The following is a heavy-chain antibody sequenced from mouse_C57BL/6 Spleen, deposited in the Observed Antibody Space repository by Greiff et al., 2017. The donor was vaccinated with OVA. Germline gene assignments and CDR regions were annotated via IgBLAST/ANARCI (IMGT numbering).Heavy chain of an antibody. CDR3: TMGSKYWYFDV. D-gene: IGHD2-5*01. J-gene: IGHJ1*03. V-gene: IGHV1-5*01. CDR2: IYPGNSDT. Sequence: VQLQQSGTVLARPGASVKMSCKTSGYTFTSYWMHWVKQRPGQGLEWIGAIYPGNSDTSYNQKFKGKAKLTAFTSASTAYMELSSLTNEDSAVYYCTMGSKYWYFDVWGTGTTVTVSS. CDR1: GYTFTSYW.